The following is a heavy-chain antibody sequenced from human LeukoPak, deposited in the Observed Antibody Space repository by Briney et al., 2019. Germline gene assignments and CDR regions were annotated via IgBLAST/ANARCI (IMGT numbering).Heavy chain of an antibody. V-gene: IGHV3-21*01. Sequence: GGSLRLSCAASGFTFSSYSMNWVRQAPGKGLEWVSSIGSSGSYIYYADSVKGRFTISRDNAKNSLYLQMNSLRAEDTAVYYCARTGGDFWSISDYWGQGTLVTVSS. CDR2: IGSSGSYI. CDR3: ARTGGDFWSISDY. CDR1: GFTFSSYS. J-gene: IGHJ4*02. D-gene: IGHD3-3*01.